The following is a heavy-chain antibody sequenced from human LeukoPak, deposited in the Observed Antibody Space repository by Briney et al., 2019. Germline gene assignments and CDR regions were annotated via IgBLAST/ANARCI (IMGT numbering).Heavy chain of an antibody. CDR1: GFTFSSSW. V-gene: IGHV3-7*03. CDR3: ARDRSRWYY. Sequence: GGSLRLSCAASGFTFSSSWMSWVRQAPGKGLEWVANIKQDGSEKYYVDSVKGRFTISRDNAKNSLYLQMNSLRVEDTAVYYCARDRSRWYYWGQGSLVTVSS. D-gene: IGHD4-23*01. J-gene: IGHJ4*02. CDR2: IKQDGSEK.